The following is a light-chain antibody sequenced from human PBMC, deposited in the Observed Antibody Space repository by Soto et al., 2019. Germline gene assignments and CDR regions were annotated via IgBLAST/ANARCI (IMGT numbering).Light chain of an antibody. J-gene: IGKJ4*01. CDR3: QQYDNLPIT. Sequence: DIQMPQSPSSLSASVGDRVTITCQASQDISNYLNWYQQKPGKAPKLLIYDASNLETGVPSRFSGSGSGTDFTFTISSLQPEDIATYYCQQYDNLPITFGGGTKVDIK. V-gene: IGKV1-33*01. CDR1: QDISNY. CDR2: DAS.